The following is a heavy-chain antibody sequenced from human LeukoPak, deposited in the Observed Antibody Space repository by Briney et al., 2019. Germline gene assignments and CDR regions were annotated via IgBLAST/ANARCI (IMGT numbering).Heavy chain of an antibody. CDR2: IHPSGML. J-gene: IGHJ4*02. CDR1: GASLSCGDQY. V-gene: IGHV4-31*03. D-gene: IGHD3-22*01. CDR3: SRGLDSRKLGY. Sequence: SETLSLTCTVSGASLSCGDQYWNWIRQSPGKGLEWIGSIHPSGMLYNNPSLESRVTISIDTSKNQFSLNLNSVTAADTAVYFCSRGLDSRKLGYWGQGTLVTVSS.